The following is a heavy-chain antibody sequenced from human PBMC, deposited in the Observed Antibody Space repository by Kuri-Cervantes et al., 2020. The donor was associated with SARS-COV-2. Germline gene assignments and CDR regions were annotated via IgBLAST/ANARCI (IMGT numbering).Heavy chain of an antibody. CDR1: GFTFSSYA. V-gene: IGHV3-30*04. D-gene: IGHD4-17*01. CDR3: AREPQYGDFFDY. CDR2: ISYDGSNK. J-gene: IGHJ4*02. Sequence: GGSLRLSCAASGFTFSSYAMHWVRQAPGKGLEWVAVISYDGSNKYYADSVKGRFTISRDNSKNTLYLQMNSLRAEDTAVYYCAREPQYGDFFDYWGQGTLVTVSS.